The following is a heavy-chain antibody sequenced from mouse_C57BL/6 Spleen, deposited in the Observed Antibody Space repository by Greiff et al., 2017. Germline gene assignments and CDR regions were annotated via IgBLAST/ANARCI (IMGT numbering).Heavy chain of an antibody. CDR1: GYSITSGYY. Sequence: EVKLQESGPGLVKPSQSLSLTCSVTGYSITSGYYWNWIRQFPGNKLEWMGYISYDGSNNYNPSLKNQISITRDTSKNQFFLKLNSVTTEDTAQYYCASGGDYGSSYGFAYWGQGTLVTVSA. V-gene: IGHV3-6*01. CDR2: ISYDGSN. CDR3: ASGGDYGSSYGFAY. D-gene: IGHD1-1*01. J-gene: IGHJ3*01.